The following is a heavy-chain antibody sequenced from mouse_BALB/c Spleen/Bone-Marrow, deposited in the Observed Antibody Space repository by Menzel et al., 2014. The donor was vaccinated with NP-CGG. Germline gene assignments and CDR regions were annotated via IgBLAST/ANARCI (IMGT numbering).Heavy chain of an antibody. CDR1: GYAFSSYW. Sequence: QVQLQQSGAELVRPGSSVKISCKASGYAFSSYWMNWVKQRPGQGLGWIGQIYPGDGDTNYNGNFKDKATLTVDRSSSTAFMQLSGLTSEDSAVYFCARWYRDPHFAMDYWGPGTSVTVSS. CDR3: ARWYRDPHFAMDY. CDR2: IYPGDGDT. D-gene: IGHD2-14*01. V-gene: IGHV1-80*01. J-gene: IGHJ4*01.